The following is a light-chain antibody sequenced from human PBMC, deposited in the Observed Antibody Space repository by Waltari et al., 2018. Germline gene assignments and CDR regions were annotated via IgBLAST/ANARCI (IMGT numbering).Light chain of an antibody. CDR2: AAS. V-gene: IGKV1-17*01. J-gene: IGKJ2*01. CDR1: QGIRND. Sequence: DIQMTQSPSSLSASVGDRVTITCRASQGIRNDLAWYQQKPGKAPKRLIYAASSLQSGVPSIFSSSGSRTEFTLIISSLQPEDFATYYCLQVNSYPRTFGQGTKLDIK. CDR3: LQVNSYPRT.